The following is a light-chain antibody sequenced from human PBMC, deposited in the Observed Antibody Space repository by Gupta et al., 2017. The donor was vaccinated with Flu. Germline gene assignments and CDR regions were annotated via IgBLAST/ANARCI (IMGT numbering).Light chain of an antibody. J-gene: IGLJ3*02. Sequence: VGDYQHVSWYQQHPGKAPTVMIYDVNRRPSGTPDRFSGSKSGNPASLTISGLQAEDEADYYCSSYAGNNIYMFGEGTKLPVL. CDR2: DVN. V-gene: IGLV2-11*01. CDR1: VGDYQH. CDR3: SSYAGNNIYM.